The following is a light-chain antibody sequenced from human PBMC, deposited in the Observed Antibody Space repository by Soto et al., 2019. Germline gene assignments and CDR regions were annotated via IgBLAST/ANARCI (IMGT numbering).Light chain of an antibody. Sequence: EIVLTQSPATLSVSLGDSATLSCRAGQSVSLSLAWYQMRPGQPPRLLIYGASTRATDIPARFRGTGSGTDFTLTISSLQSEDFAVYFCHQYHNWPSWTFGQGTKVELK. V-gene: IGKV3-15*01. CDR3: HQYHNWPSWT. CDR1: QSVSLS. CDR2: GAS. J-gene: IGKJ1*01.